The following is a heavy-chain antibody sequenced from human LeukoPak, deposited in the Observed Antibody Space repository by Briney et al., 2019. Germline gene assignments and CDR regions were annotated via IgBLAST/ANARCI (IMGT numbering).Heavy chain of an antibody. CDR2: INHDGSST. CDR3: ARDLGYNSAS. J-gene: IGHJ5*02. V-gene: IGHV3-74*01. Sequence: GGSLRLSCAASGFTFTNYWMHWVRQVPGKGLVWVSHINHDGSSTNYADSVKGRFTISRDNAKNTLYLQMNSLTAEDTVVYYCARDLGYNSASWGQGTLVTVSS. D-gene: IGHD5-18*01. CDR1: GFTFTNYW.